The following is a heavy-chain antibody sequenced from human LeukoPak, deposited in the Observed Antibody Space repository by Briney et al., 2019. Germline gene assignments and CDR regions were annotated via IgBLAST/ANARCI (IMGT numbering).Heavy chain of an antibody. Sequence: SETLSLTCTVSGGSISSYYWSWIRQPPGKGLEWIGYIYYSGSTNYNPSLKSRVTISVDTSKNQFPLKLSSVTAADTAVYYCARAPTIHYDILTGYKSDAFDIWGQGTMVTVSS. CDR2: IYYSGST. J-gene: IGHJ3*02. CDR3: ARAPTIHYDILTGYKSDAFDI. D-gene: IGHD3-9*01. CDR1: GGSISSYY. V-gene: IGHV4-59*12.